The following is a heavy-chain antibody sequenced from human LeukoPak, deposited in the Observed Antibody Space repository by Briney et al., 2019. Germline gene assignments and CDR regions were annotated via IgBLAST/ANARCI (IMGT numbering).Heavy chain of an antibody. CDR1: GFTFSSYG. Sequence: GGSLRLSCAASGFTFSSYGMHWVRQAPGKGLEWVAVISYDGSNKYYADSVKGRFTISRDNSKNTLYLQMNSLRAEDTAVYSCAKDYDGGSYAIDYWGQGTLVTVSS. J-gene: IGHJ4*02. CDR3: AKDYDGGSYAIDY. CDR2: ISYDGSNK. V-gene: IGHV3-30*18. D-gene: IGHD1-26*01.